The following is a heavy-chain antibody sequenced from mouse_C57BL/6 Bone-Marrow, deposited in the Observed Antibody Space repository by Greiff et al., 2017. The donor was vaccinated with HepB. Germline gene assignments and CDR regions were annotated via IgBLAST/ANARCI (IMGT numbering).Heavy chain of an antibody. Sequence: EVQLQESGGGLVQPGGSLKLSCAASGFTFSDYYMYWVRQTPEKRLEWVAYISNGGGSTYYPDTVKGRFTISRDNAKNTLYLQMSRLKSEDTAMYYCARLHYYYGSSYWYFDVWGTGTTVTVSS. V-gene: IGHV5-12*01. CDR2: ISNGGGST. CDR3: ARLHYYYGSSYWYFDV. J-gene: IGHJ1*03. CDR1: GFTFSDYY. D-gene: IGHD1-1*01.